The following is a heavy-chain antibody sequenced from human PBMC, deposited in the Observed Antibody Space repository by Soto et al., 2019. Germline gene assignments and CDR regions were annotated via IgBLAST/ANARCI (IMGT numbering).Heavy chain of an antibody. J-gene: IGHJ6*02. CDR1: GFTFTSSA. Sequence: ASVKVSCKASGFTFTSSAVQWVRQARGQRLEWIGWIVVGSGNTNYAQKFQERVTITRDMSTSTAYMELSSLRSEDTAVYYCAADREKDWNYCGMDVWGQGTTVTVSS. D-gene: IGHD1-1*01. CDR3: AADREKDWNYCGMDV. CDR2: IVVGSGNT. V-gene: IGHV1-58*01.